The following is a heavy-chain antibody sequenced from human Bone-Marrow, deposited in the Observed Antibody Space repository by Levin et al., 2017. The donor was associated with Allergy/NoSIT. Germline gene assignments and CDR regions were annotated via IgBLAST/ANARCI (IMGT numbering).Heavy chain of an antibody. D-gene: IGHD2-2*02. CDR1: GYTFTSYD. Sequence: GESLKISCKASGYTFTSYDINWVRQATGQGLEWMGWMNPNSGNTGYAQKFQGRVTMTRNTSISTAYMELSSLRSEDTAVYYCARARGGDIVVVPAAIHSWIDPWGQVTLVTVSS. J-gene: IGHJ5*02. CDR3: ARARGGDIVVVPAAIHSWIDP. V-gene: IGHV1-8*01. CDR2: MNPNSGNT.